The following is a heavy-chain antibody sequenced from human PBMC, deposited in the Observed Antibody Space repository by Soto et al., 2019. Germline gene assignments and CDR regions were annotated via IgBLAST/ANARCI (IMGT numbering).Heavy chain of an antibody. V-gene: IGHV4-34*01. CDR3: ARRGYGGKKFDY. D-gene: IGHD4-17*01. J-gene: IGHJ4*02. CDR2: LNHSGST. CDR1: GGSFSGYY. Sequence: QVQLQQWGAGLLKPSETLSLTCAVYGGSFSGYYWSWIRQPPGKGLEWIGELNHSGSTNYNPSLKSRFTISVDTSKNQSSLKLSSVTAADTAVYYCARRGYGGKKFDYWGQGTLVTGSS.